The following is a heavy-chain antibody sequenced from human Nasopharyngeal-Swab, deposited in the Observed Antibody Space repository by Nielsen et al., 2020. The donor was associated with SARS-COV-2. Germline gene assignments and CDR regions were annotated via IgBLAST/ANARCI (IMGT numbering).Heavy chain of an antibody. CDR3: AYLSPRAMVTSP. V-gene: IGHV3-23*01. CDR2: ISGSGGST. J-gene: IGHJ5*02. Sequence: WIRQPPGKGLEWVSAISGSGGSTYDADSVKGRFTISIDNSNNTLYLQMNSLRAAAPAVYYCAYLSPRAMVTSPWGQGTLVTVSS. D-gene: IGHD5-18*01.